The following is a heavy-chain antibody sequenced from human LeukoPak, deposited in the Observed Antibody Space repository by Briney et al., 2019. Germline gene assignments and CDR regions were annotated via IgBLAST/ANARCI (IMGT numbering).Heavy chain of an antibody. Sequence: SETLSLTCTVSGGSVSSGSYHWSWIRQPPGKGLEWIGYIYYSGSTNYNPSLKSRVTISVDTSKNQFSLKLSSVTAADTAVYYCARAPYYYGSGAFDIWGQGTMVTVSS. J-gene: IGHJ3*02. V-gene: IGHV4-61*01. CDR3: ARAPYYYGSGAFDI. D-gene: IGHD3-10*01. CDR2: IYYSGST. CDR1: GGSVSSGSYH.